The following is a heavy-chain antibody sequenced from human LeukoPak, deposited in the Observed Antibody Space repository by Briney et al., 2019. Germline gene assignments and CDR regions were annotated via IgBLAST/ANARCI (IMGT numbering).Heavy chain of an antibody. D-gene: IGHD4-17*01. CDR3: ARDGYGDYYYGMDV. CDR1: GYTFTSYA. Sequence: GASVKVSCKASGYTFTSYAMHWVRQAPGQRLEWMGLINAGNGNTKYSQKFQGRVTITRDTSASTAYMELSSLRSEDTAVYYCARDGYGDYYYGMDVWGQGTTVTVSS. V-gene: IGHV1-3*01. CDR2: INAGNGNT. J-gene: IGHJ6*02.